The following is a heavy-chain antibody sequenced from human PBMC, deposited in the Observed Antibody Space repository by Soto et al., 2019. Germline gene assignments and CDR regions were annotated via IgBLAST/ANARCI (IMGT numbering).Heavy chain of an antibody. CDR3: AKDGSIVGAPGY. V-gene: IGHV3-23*01. J-gene: IGHJ4*02. D-gene: IGHD1-26*01. Sequence: GSLRLSWAASGFTFSIYAMSWVRQAPGKGLEWVSAISGSGGSTYYADSVKGRFTISRDNSKNTLYLQMNSLRAEDTAVYYCAKDGSIVGAPGYWGQGTLVTVSS. CDR2: ISGSGGST. CDR1: GFTFSIYA.